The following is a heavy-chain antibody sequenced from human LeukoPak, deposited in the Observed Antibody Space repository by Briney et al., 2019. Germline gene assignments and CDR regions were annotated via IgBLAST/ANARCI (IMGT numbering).Heavy chain of an antibody. V-gene: IGHV3-74*03. CDR3: ARDWYHAIDY. J-gene: IGHJ4*02. D-gene: IGHD2-2*01. Sequence: GGSLGLSCAASGFTFGNTWMHWVRHPPGKGLVWVARITSDGSSTTYAESVKGRFTISRDNAKNTLYLQMNSLRAEDTAVYYCARDWYHAIDYWGQGTLVTVSS. CDR1: GFTFGNTW. CDR2: ITSDGSST.